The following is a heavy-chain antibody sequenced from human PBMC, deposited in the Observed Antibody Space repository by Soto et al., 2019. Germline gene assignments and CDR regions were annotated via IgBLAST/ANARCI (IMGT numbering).Heavy chain of an antibody. CDR1: GGSISSGDYY. J-gene: IGHJ4*02. V-gene: IGHV4-39*07. CDR2: ISQSGSS. Sequence: SETLSLTCTVSGGSISSGDYYWSWIRQPPGKGLEWIGSISQSGSSYYNPSLKSRLTILIDTSKNQFSLKLSSVTAADTAVYYCARPHSSGWFTYDYWGQGALVTVSS. CDR3: ARPHSSGWFTYDY. D-gene: IGHD6-19*01.